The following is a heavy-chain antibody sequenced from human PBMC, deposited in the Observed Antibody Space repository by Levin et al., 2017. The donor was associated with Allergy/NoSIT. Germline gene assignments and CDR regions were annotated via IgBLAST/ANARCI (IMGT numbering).Heavy chain of an antibody. V-gene: IGHV5-51*01. CDR3: VRHEYDSGGYYYENN. Sequence: GESLKISCKGSGYSFSSYWIGWVRQMPGKGLEWMGIIYPGDSDTRYSPSFQGQVTISVDKSISTAYLQWSSLKASDTAMYYCVRHEYDSGGYYYENNWGQGTLVTVSS. D-gene: IGHD3-22*01. CDR1: GYSFSSYW. J-gene: IGHJ4*02. CDR2: IYPGDSDT.